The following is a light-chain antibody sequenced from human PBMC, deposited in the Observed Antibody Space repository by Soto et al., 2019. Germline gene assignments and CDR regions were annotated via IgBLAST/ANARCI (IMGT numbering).Light chain of an antibody. Sequence: QSVLTQPPSASGTPGQRVTISCSGSTCNIGGNAVNWYRQLPGTAPKLLIFSNNQRPSGVPDRFSGSKSGTSASLAISGLQSEDEADYYCAAWDDRLNGPVFGGGTKVTVL. V-gene: IGLV1-44*01. CDR3: AAWDDRLNGPV. CDR2: SNN. J-gene: IGLJ2*01. CDR1: TCNIGGNA.